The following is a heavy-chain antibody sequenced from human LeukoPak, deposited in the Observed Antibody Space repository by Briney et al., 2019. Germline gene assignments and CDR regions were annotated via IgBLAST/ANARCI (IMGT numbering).Heavy chain of an antibody. J-gene: IGHJ4*02. CDR1: GFNVSSNY. Sequence: GGSLRLSCAASGFNVSSNYMSWVRQAPGKGLEWVSVIYIGGSTYDADSVKGRFTISRDNAKNSLYLQMNSLRAEDAAVYYCATVVQTENFDYWGQGTLVTVSS. CDR2: IYIGGST. D-gene: IGHD4-23*01. V-gene: IGHV3-53*01. CDR3: ATVVQTENFDY.